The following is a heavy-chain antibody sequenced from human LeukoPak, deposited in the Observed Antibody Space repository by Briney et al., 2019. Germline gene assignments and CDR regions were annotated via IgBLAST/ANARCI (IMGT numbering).Heavy chain of an antibody. CDR3: AARKVRGIWFYLDY. CDR2: IYDDNT. V-gene: IGHV3-23*01. J-gene: IGHJ4*02. Sequence: GGSLRLSCAASGFTVSAYAMAWVRQAPGKGLEWVSTIYDDNTYYADSVKGRFAISTDNSKNTLYLQMNSLRVEDTAVYFCAARKVRGIWFYLDYWGQGTLVTVSS. D-gene: IGHD3-10*01. CDR1: GFTVSAYA.